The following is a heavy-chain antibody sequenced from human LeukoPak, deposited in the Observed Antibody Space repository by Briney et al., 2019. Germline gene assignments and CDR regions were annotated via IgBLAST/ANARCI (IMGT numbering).Heavy chain of an antibody. J-gene: IGHJ4*02. Sequence: ASMKVSCKASGYTFTGYYIHWVRQAPGQGLEWMGWINPNSGGTNYAQKFQGRVTMTRDTSISTAYMELSRLRSDDTAVYYCARLDCSSTSCYYDYWGQGTLVTVSS. CDR3: ARLDCSSTSCYYDY. CDR2: INPNSGGT. CDR1: GYTFTGYY. V-gene: IGHV1-2*02. D-gene: IGHD2-2*01.